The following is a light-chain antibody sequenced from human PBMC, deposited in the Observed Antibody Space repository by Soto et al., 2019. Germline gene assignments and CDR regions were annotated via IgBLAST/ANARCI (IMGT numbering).Light chain of an antibody. V-gene: IGKV3-15*01. Sequence: EIVMTQSPTTLSVSPGERATLSCRASQSVSTNLAWYQQKPGQVPSLLIYGASTRASGIPARFSGSGSGTEFTLTISRLEPEDFAVYYCQQYGSSPQAFGQGTKVDIK. CDR3: QQYGSSPQA. J-gene: IGKJ1*01. CDR2: GAS. CDR1: QSVSTN.